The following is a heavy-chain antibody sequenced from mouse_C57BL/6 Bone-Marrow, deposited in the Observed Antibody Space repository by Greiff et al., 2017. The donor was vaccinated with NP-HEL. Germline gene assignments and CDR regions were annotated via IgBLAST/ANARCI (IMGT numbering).Heavy chain of an antibody. CDR2: IYWDDDK. D-gene: IGHD1-1*01. V-gene: IGHV8-12*01. CDR1: GFSLSTSGMG. J-gene: IGHJ4*01. CDR3: ARGTVVASYYAMDY. Sequence: QVTLKESGPGILQSSQTLSLTCSFSGFSLSTSGMGVSWIRQPSGKGLEWLAHIYWDDDKRYNPSLKSRLTISKDTSRNQVFLTITSVDTADTATYYCARGTVVASYYAMDYWGQGTSVTVSS.